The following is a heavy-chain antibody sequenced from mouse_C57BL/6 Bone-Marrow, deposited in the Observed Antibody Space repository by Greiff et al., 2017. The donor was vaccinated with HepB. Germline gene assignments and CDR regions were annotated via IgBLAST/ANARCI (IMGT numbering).Heavy chain of an antibody. CDR1: GFTFSSYG. Sequence: EVKLVESGGDLVKPGGSLKLSCAASGFTFSSYGMSWVRQTPDKRLEWVATISSGGSYTYYPDSVKGRFTISRDNAKNTLYLQMSSLKSEDKAMYYGERNRDNDEGNFDVWAQGPRSPSPQ. J-gene: IGHJ1*03. V-gene: IGHV5-6*02. D-gene: IGHD2-4*01. CDR2: ISSGGSYT. CDR3: ERNRDNDEGNFDV.